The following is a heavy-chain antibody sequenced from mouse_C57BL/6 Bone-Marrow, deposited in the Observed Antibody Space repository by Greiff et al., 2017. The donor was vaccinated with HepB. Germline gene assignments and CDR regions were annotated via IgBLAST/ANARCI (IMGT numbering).Heavy chain of an antibody. D-gene: IGHD2-2*01. V-gene: IGHV5-4*01. J-gene: IGHJ3*01. CDR3: ARGYYGYDEGFAY. Sequence: DVQLVESGGGLVKPGGSLKLSCAASGFTFSSYAMSWVRQTPEKRLEWVATISDGGSYTYYPDNVEGRFTISRDNAKNNLYLQMSHLKSEDTAMYYCARGYYGYDEGFAYWGQGTLVTVSA. CDR2: ISDGGSYT. CDR1: GFTFSSYA.